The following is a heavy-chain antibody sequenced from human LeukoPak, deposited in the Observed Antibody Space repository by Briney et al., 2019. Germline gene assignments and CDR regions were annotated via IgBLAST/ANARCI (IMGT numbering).Heavy chain of an antibody. J-gene: IGHJ4*02. Sequence: ASVKVSCNASGYTFTDYYMHWVRQAPGQGLEWMGRIKPNSGDTNYAQKFQGRVTMTGDTSINTAYMELSRLKSDDTAVYYCARRVQTTGVFDYWGQGTLVTVSS. CDR1: GYTFTDYY. CDR2: IKPNSGDT. V-gene: IGHV1-2*06. CDR3: ARRVQTTGVFDY. D-gene: IGHD2-8*01.